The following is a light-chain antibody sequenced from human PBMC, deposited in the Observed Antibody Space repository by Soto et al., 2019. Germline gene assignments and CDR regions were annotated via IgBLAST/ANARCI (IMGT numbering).Light chain of an antibody. CDR1: SSDVVNDLL. Sequence: QSALTQPASVSGSPGQSITISCTGTSSDVVNDLLVSWYQQQPGKAPKLMIYGVSKRPSGVSNRFSGSKSGNTASLTISGLQAEDEADYYCSSHTLSRALQVFGTGTKLTVL. CDR2: GVS. V-gene: IGLV2-14*02. J-gene: IGLJ1*01. CDR3: SSHTLSRALQV.